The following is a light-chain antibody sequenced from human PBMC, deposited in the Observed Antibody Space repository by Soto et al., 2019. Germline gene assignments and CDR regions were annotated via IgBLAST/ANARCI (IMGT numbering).Light chain of an antibody. Sequence: EIVLTQSPATLSLSPGERATLSCRASQGVSRYLAWYQQKPGQSCRLPIYETSNRATGIPDRFSGSGSGTDFSLTISSLEPEDFAVYYCQQRSNWLVGPGTKVDI. CDR2: ETS. CDR3: QQRSNWL. V-gene: IGKV3-11*01. CDR1: QGVSRY. J-gene: IGKJ3*01.